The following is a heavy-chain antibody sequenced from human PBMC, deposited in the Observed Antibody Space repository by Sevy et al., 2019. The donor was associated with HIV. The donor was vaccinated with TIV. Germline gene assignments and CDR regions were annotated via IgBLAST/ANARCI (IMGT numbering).Heavy chain of an antibody. V-gene: IGHV3-23*01. CDR1: GFTFSSYA. CDR2: ISGSGGSGDKT. D-gene: IGHD3-22*01. J-gene: IGHJ4*02. CDR3: ARKYDSSGYFDY. Sequence: GGSLRLSCAASGFTFSSYAMNWVRQAPGKELEWVSGISGSGGSGDKTNYADSVKGRFTISRDDSKNSLYPQLNSLRAEDTAIYYCARKYDSSGYFDYWGQGTLVTVSS.